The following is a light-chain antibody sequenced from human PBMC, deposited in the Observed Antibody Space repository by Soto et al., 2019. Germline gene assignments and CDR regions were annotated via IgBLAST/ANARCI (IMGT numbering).Light chain of an antibody. CDR1: SRDFGSYKY. CDR2: DVS. Sequence: QSVLTKPASVSGSPGQSITISCTGTSRDFGSYKYVSWYQQHPGKAPKLMIHDVSNRPSGVSNRFSGSRSGNTASLTISGLQAEDEADYSCSSYTTSSTYVFGTGTKGTVL. CDR3: SSYTTSSTYV. J-gene: IGLJ1*01. V-gene: IGLV2-14*01.